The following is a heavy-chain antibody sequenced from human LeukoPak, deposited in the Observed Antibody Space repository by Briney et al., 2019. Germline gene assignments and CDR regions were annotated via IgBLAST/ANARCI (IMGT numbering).Heavy chain of an antibody. D-gene: IGHD5-24*01. CDR1: GGSFSGYY. J-gene: IGHJ4*02. V-gene: IGHV4-34*01. CDR2: IYYSGST. Sequence: SETLSLTCAVYGGSFSGYYWSWIRQPPGKGLEWIGSIYYSGSTYYNPSLKSRVTISVDTSKNQFSLKLSSVTAADTAVYYCASPKAGDGYNFDYWGQGTLVTVSS. CDR3: ASPKAGDGYNFDY.